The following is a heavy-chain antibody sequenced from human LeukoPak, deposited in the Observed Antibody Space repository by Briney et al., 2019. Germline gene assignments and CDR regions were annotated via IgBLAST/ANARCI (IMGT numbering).Heavy chain of an antibody. J-gene: IGHJ3*02. CDR3: AHTASFAFDI. V-gene: IGHV3-30*03. Sequence: GRSLRLSCAASGFAFSSYGMHWVRQAPGKGLEWVAVISYDGSNKYYADSVKGRFTISRDNSKNTLYLQMNSLRAEDTAVYYCAHTASFAFDIWGQGTMVTVSS. CDR2: ISYDGSNK. D-gene: IGHD2-21*02. CDR1: GFAFSSYG.